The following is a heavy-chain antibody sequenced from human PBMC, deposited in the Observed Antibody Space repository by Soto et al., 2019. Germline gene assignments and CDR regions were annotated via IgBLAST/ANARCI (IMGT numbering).Heavy chain of an antibody. CDR2: INTGSGYP. V-gene: IGHV1-18*01. CDR3: ARDRVYTGGADADY. D-gene: IGHD2-8*02. Sequence: QVHLVQSGAEVKKPGSSVRVSCKTSGYTFSNYAISWVRQAPGQGLEWMGWINTGSGYPNYAHDRVTMTKDASTYTAYLEVTSLRSDDTAIYYCARDRVYTGGADADYWVQGTLVTVSA. CDR1: GYTFSNYA. J-gene: IGHJ4*02.